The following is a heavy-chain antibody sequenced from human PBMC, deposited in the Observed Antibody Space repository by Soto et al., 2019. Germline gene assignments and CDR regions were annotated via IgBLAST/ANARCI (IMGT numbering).Heavy chain of an antibody. CDR1: GDSTVNSY. D-gene: IGHD3-10*01. V-gene: IGHV4-59*01. CDR3: ARGVSWHGVDL. J-gene: IGHJ5*02. CDR2: LSYNGGT. Sequence: PWETLSLTCTVSGDSTVNSYWSWIRQAPGKGPEWLGYLSYNGGTNHNPSLQCRATMSVDTAQNQVSLNLNSVTAADTAVYDCARGVSWHGVDLSGQGILVPSPQ.